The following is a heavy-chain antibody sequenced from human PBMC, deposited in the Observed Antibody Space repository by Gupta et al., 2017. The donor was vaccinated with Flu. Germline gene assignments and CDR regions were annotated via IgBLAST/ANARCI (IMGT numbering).Heavy chain of an antibody. CDR3: ARGQTRITIFGVVIPSPPKH. J-gene: IGHJ4*02. CDR2: INHSGST. V-gene: IGHV4-34*01. Sequence: GLEWIGEINHSGSTNYNPSLKSRVTISVDTSKNQFSLKLSSVTAADTAVYYCARGQTRITIFGVVIPSPPKHWGQGTLVTVSS. D-gene: IGHD3-3*01.